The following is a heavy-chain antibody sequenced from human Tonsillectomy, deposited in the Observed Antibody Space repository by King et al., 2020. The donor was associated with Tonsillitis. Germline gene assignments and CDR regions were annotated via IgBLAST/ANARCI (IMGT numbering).Heavy chain of an antibody. J-gene: IGHJ3*02. Sequence: VQLVESGGGLVQPGGSLRLSCAASGFTFNNYAINWVRQAPGKGLEWVSAFCGGDGSTYYADSVKGRFTVSRDDSKNTVFLQMNSLRAEDTAVYYCAKDVVRFSLNVIDAFDIWGQGTVVTVSS. CDR2: FCGGDGST. CDR1: GFTFNNYA. CDR3: AKDVVRFSLNVIDAFDI. D-gene: IGHD2-15*01. V-gene: IGHV3-23*04.